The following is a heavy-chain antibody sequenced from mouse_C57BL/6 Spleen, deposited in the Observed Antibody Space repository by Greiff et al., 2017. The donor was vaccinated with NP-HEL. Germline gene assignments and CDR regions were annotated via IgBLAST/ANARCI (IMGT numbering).Heavy chain of an antibody. CDR2: ISSGSSTI. V-gene: IGHV5-17*01. D-gene: IGHD2-4*01. CDR1: GFTFSDYG. CDR3: ARIYYDYPYYFDY. Sequence: EVHLVESGGGLVKPGGSLKLSCAASGFTFSDYGMHWVRQAPEKGLEWVAYISSGSSTIYYADTVKGRFTIPRDNAKNTLFLQMTSLRSEDTAMYYCARIYYDYPYYFDYWGQGTTLTVSS. J-gene: IGHJ2*01.